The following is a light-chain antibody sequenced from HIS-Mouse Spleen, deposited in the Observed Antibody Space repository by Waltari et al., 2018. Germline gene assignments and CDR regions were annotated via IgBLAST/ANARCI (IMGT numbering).Light chain of an antibody. CDR2: EVS. V-gene: IGLV2-14*01. Sequence: QSALTQPASVYGSPGQSITISCTGTSSDVGGYNYVLWYQQHPGKAPKLMIYEVSNRPSGVSNRFSGSKSGNTASLTISGLQAEDEADYYCSSYTSSSTPYVFGTGTKVTVL. J-gene: IGLJ1*01. CDR3: SSYTSSSTPYV. CDR1: SSDVGGYNY.